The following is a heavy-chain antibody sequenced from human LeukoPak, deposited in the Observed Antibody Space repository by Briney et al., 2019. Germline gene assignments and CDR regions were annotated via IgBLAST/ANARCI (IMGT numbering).Heavy chain of an antibody. CDR1: GGSLSSYY. CDR3: ARDAIVVVPAASAGYYGMDV. CDR2: IYTSGST. V-gene: IGHV4-4*07. Sequence: PSETLSLTCTVSGGSLSSYYWSWIRQPAGKGLEWIGRIYTSGSTNYNPSLTSRVTISVDTSKNQFSLKLSSVTAADTAVYYCARDAIVVVPAASAGYYGMDVWGQGTTVTVSS. J-gene: IGHJ6*02. D-gene: IGHD2-2*01.